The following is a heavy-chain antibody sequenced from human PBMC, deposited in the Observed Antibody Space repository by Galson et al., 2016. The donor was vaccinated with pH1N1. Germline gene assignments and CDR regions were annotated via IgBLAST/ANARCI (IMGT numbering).Heavy chain of an antibody. CDR2: ISWNSGSI. J-gene: IGHJ4*02. D-gene: IGHD3-10*01. V-gene: IGHV3-9*01. Sequence: SLRLSCAASGFTFDDHAMHWVRQAPGKGLEWVSRISWNSGSIGYADSAKGRFTISRDNAKNSLYLQMNSLRAEDTALYYCAKDMDYYGSGPFDYWGQGTLVTVSS. CDR1: GFTFDDHA. CDR3: AKDMDYYGSGPFDY.